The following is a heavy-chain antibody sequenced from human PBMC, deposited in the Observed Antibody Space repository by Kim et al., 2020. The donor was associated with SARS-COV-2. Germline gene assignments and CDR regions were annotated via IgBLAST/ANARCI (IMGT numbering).Heavy chain of an antibody. CDR1: GFTFSSYE. D-gene: IGHD6-19*01. CDR2: ISSSGSTI. V-gene: IGHV3-48*03. CDR3: ARDHSSGWYYWFDP. Sequence: GGSLRLSSAASGFTFSSYEMNWVRQAPGKGLEWVSYISSSGSTIYYADSVKGRFTISRDNAKNSLYLQMNSLRAEDTAVYYCARDHSSGWYYWFDPWGQGTLVTVSS. J-gene: IGHJ5*02.